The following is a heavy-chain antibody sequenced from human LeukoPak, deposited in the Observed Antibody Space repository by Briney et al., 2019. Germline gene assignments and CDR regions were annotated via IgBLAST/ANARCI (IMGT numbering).Heavy chain of an antibody. CDR1: GFTFSNAW. CDR2: ISSSSSYI. Sequence: GGSLRLSCAASGFTFSNAWMSWVRQAPGKGLEWVSSISSSSSYIYYADSVKGRFTISRDNAKNSLYLQMNSLRAEDTAVYYCARDFDVNATGYLYWGQGTLVTVSS. D-gene: IGHD3-9*01. J-gene: IGHJ4*02. CDR3: ARDFDVNATGYLY. V-gene: IGHV3-21*01.